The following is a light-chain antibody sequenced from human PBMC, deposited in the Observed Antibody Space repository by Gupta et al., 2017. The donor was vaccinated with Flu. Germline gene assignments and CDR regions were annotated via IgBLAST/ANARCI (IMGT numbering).Light chain of an antibody. J-gene: IGKJ2*04. CDR1: QSVSSK. V-gene: IGKV3-15*01. CDR3: QQYNNWPPGS. CDR2: DAS. Sequence: IVLTQSPATLSVSPGERATLSCRASQSVSSKLVWYQQKPGQTPRLLIYDASTRATGIPARFSGSGSGTEFTLTISSLQSEDSAVYDCQQYNNWPPGSFGQGTKLEI.